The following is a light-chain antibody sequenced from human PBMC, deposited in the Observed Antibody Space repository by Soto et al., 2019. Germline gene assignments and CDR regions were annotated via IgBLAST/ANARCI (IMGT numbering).Light chain of an antibody. CDR1: QSVSSN. J-gene: IGKJ1*01. CDR2: GAS. CDR3: KQYGSSPPWT. Sequence: EIGLTQSAGSLSLYPGERGNLXCRASQSVSSNLAWYQQNAGKAPRLLIYGASTRATGIQARLSGSGSGKDFTLNISRLEPEDFAVYYCKQYGSSPPWTFGQGTKVDI. V-gene: IGKV3-20*01.